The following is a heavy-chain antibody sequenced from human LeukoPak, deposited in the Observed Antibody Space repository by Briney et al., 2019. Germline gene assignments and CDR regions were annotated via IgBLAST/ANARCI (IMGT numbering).Heavy chain of an antibody. J-gene: IGHJ5*02. V-gene: IGHV3-21*01. Sequence: GGSLRPSCAASGFTFSSYSMNWVRQAPGKGLEWVSSISSSSSYIYYADSVKGRFTISRDNAKNSLYLQMNSLRAEDTAVYYCARAHDYGGNWFDPWGQGTLVTVSS. CDR3: ARAHDYGGNWFDP. CDR2: ISSSSSYI. CDR1: GFTFSSYS. D-gene: IGHD4-23*01.